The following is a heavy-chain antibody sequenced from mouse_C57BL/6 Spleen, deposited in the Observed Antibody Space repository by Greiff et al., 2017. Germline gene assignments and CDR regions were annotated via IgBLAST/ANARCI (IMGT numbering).Heavy chain of an antibody. Sequence: VQLQQSGAELVRPGASVKLSCTASGFNIKDDYMHWVKQRPEQGLEWIGWSDPENGDTEYASKFQGKATITADTTSNTAYLQLSSLTSEDTAVYYCTTGSSCYVAWFAYWGQGTLVTVSA. CDR2: SDPENGDT. J-gene: IGHJ3*01. D-gene: IGHD3-2*02. CDR1: GFNIKDDY. CDR3: TTGSSCYVAWFAY. V-gene: IGHV14-4*01.